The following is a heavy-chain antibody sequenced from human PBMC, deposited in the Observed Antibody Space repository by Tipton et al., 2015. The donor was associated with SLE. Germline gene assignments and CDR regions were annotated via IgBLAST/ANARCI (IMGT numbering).Heavy chain of an antibody. V-gene: IGHV4-39*07. CDR3: AIGMLTWRGAIVGVDV. Sequence: TLSLTCTVSGDSISSGSYYWGWIRQPPGKGLEWIGKIYYSDNSDYSGNTYYNPSLKSRVRIFLDASKNQFSLSLTSVTAADTAVYYCAIGMLTWRGAIVGVDVCGQGTTVNVSS. CDR1: GDSISSGSYY. D-gene: IGHD2-8*01. CDR2: IYYSDNSDYSGNT. J-gene: IGHJ6*02.